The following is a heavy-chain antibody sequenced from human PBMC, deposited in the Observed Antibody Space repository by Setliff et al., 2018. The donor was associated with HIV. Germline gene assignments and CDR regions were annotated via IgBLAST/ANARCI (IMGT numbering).Heavy chain of an antibody. V-gene: IGHV4-59*11. CDR2: MYYGGSA. CDR3: ARESTDSSGYYRGYFDY. Sequence: SETLSLTCTVSGGSISNHFWTWIRQSPGKGLEWIGSMYYGGSATYNPSLKSRVTISIDTSKSQFSLKLSSVTAADTAVYYCARESTDSSGYYRGYFDYWGQGTLVTVSS. J-gene: IGHJ4*02. D-gene: IGHD6-19*01. CDR1: GGSISNHF.